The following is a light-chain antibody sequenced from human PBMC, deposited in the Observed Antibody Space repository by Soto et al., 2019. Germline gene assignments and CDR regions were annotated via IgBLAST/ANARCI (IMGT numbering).Light chain of an antibody. Sequence: IQMTQSPSSRSASVVDRVTITFRASQGIRNDLGWYQQKPGKAPKLLIYEASSLESGVPSRFGGSGSGTEFTLTISSLQPEDFATYYCLQDYSFPRTFGGGTKVDIK. CDR3: LQDYSFPRT. V-gene: IGKV1-6*01. CDR1: QGIRND. J-gene: IGKJ4*01. CDR2: EAS.